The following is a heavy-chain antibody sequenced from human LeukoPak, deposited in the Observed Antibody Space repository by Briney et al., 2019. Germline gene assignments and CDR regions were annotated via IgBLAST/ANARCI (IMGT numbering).Heavy chain of an antibody. CDR2: ISYDGSNK. CDR3: AKDPDY. CDR1: GFTFSNYI. J-gene: IGHJ4*02. Sequence: PGGSLRLSCAAPGFTFSNYIVHWVRQAPGKGLEWVAVISYDGSNKYYADSVKGRFTISRDNSKNTLYLQMNSLRAEDTAVYYCAKDPDYWGQGTLVTVSS. V-gene: IGHV3-30*18.